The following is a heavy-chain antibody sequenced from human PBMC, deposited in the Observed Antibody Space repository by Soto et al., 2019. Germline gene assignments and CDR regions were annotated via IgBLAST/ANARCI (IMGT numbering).Heavy chain of an antibody. D-gene: IGHD3-16*01. CDR3: ARRGDVYYGFDI. CDR1: GYTFSSSA. J-gene: IGHJ3*02. Sequence: EVKLVESGGDLVQPGGSLRLSCAASGYTFSSSAMHWVRQAPGKGLEYVSSISSDGGNTYYANSVKGRFTISRDNSKNTLYLQMGSLRTEDMAVYYCARRGDVYYGFDIWGQGTMVTVSS. V-gene: IGHV3-64*01. CDR2: ISSDGGNT.